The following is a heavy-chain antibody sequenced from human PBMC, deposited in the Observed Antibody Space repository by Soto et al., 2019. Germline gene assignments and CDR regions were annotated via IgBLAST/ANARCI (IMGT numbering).Heavy chain of an antibody. Sequence: SVKVSCTSSRYTFTSYGITCARQATRQAIEWMGGIIPIFGKANYAQKFQGRVTITADESTNTAYMELSSLRSEDTAVYYCARGKLGYYGMDVWGQGTTVNASS. CDR2: IIPIFGKA. CDR3: ARGKLGYYGMDV. D-gene: IGHD6-13*01. CDR1: RYTFTSYG. V-gene: IGHV1-69*13. J-gene: IGHJ6*02.